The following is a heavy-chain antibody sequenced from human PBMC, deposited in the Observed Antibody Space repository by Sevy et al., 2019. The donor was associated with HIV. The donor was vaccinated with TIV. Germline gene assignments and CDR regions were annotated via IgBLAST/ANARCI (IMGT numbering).Heavy chain of an antibody. CDR3: ARNAFWSGAPDY. Sequence: SETLSLTCTVSGGSISTYYWSWIRQSPGKGLEWIGYIYYTGRTWHTPSLKSRATISVEKPKNQFSLELRSVTAADTAVYFCARNAFWSGAPDYWGPGNLVTVSS. V-gene: IGHV4-59*01. D-gene: IGHD3-3*01. CDR1: GGSISTYY. J-gene: IGHJ4*02. CDR2: IYYTGRT.